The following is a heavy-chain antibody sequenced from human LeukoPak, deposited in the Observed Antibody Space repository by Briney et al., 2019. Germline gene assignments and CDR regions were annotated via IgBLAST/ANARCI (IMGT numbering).Heavy chain of an antibody. J-gene: IGHJ6*02. Sequence: PGGSLRLSCAASGSTFSSYAMSWVRQAPGKGLEWVSAISGSGGSTYYADSVKGRFTISRDNSKNTLYLQMNSLRAEDTAVYYCARDAYCSSTSCLGYYYYGMDVWGQGTTVTVSS. CDR2: ISGSGGST. CDR1: GSTFSSYA. CDR3: ARDAYCSSTSCLGYYYYGMDV. D-gene: IGHD2-2*01. V-gene: IGHV3-23*01.